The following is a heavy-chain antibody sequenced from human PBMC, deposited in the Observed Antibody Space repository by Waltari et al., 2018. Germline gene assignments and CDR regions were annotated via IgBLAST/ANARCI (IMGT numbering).Heavy chain of an antibody. D-gene: IGHD3-22*01. CDR1: GFTFSSYG. Sequence: QVQLVESGGGVVQPGRSLRLSCAASGFTFSSYGMHWVRQAPGKGLEWVAVIWYDGSNKYYADSVKGRFTISRDNAKNSLYLQMDSLRPEDTAVYYCARDQWFGFDIWGQGTMVTVSS. V-gene: IGHV3-33*01. CDR3: ARDQWFGFDI. CDR2: IWYDGSNK. J-gene: IGHJ3*02.